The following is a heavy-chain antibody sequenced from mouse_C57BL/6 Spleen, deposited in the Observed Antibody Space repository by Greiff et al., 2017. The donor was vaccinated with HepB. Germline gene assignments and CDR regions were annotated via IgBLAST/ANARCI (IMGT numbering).Heavy chain of an antibody. J-gene: IGHJ2*01. CDR2: INYDGSST. Sequence: EVHLVESEGGLVQPGSSMKLSCTASGFTFSDYYMAWVRQVPEKGLEWVANINYDGSSTYYLDSLKSRFIISRDNAKNILYLQMSSLKSEDTATYYCARVWDGTYFDYWGQGTTLTVSS. CDR3: ARVWDGTYFDY. CDR1: GFTFSDYY. D-gene: IGHD4-1*01. V-gene: IGHV5-16*01.